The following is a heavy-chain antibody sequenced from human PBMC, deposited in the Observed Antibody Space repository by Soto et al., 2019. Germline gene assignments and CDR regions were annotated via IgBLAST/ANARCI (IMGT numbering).Heavy chain of an antibody. CDR1: GFTFSSYG. CDR2: ISYDGSNK. Sequence: PGGSLRLSCAASGFTFSSYGMHWVRQAPGKGLEWVAVISYDGSNKYYADSVKGRFTIFRDNSKNTLYLQMNSLRAEDTAVYYCASSPIAVKDWFDPWGKGTLVTVPS. D-gene: IGHD6-19*01. CDR3: ASSPIAVKDWFDP. J-gene: IGHJ5*02. V-gene: IGHV3-30*03.